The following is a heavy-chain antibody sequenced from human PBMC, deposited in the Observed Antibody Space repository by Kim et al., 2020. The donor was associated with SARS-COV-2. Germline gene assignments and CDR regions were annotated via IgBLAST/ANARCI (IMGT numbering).Heavy chain of an antibody. J-gene: IGHJ6*02. Sequence: ASVKVSCKASGYTFTKYGISWVRQAPGQGLEWMGWINTYNGKTNYVPKLQGRVTMTTDTSTSIVYMEMRSLRSDDTAVYYCARGSGGYGDYEDYYYHGMDVWGQGTTVTVSS. CDR2: INTYNGKT. CDR3: ARGSGGYGDYEDYYYHGMDV. V-gene: IGHV1-18*01. CDR1: GYTFTKYG. D-gene: IGHD4-17*01.